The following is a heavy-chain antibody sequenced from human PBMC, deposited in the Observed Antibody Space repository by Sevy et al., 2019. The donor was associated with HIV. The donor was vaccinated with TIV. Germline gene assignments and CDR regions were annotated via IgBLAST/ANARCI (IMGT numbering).Heavy chain of an antibody. V-gene: IGHV3-23*01. CDR2: ISGSGGST. Sequence: GGSLRLSCAASGFTFSSYAMSWVRQAPGKGLEWVSAISGSGGSTYYADSVKGRFTISRDNSKNTLYLQMNSLRAEDTAVYYCAKDQGRSGGSSLDYWGQGTLVTVSS. D-gene: IGHD2-15*01. CDR3: AKDQGRSGGSSLDY. CDR1: GFTFSSYA. J-gene: IGHJ4*02.